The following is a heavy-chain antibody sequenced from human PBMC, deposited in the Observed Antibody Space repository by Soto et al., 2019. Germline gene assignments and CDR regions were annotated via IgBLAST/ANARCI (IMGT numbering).Heavy chain of an antibody. CDR1: GFTFSSYA. J-gene: IGHJ4*02. V-gene: IGHV3-48*02. CDR2: ISSSSTI. CDR3: ARGSGYSYGSQFDY. Sequence: GGSLRLSCAASGFTFSSYAMSWVRQAPGKGLEWVSAISSSSTIYYADSVKGRFTISRDNAKNSLYLQMNSLRDEDTAVYYCARGSGYSYGSQFDYWGQGTLVTVSS. D-gene: IGHD5-18*01.